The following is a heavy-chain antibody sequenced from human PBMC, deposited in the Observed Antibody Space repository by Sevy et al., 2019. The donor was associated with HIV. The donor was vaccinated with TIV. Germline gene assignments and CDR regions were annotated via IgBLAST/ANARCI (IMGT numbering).Heavy chain of an antibody. CDR1: GFTFSSYS. D-gene: IGHD4-17*01. J-gene: IGHJ1*01. CDR3: ASDYGGIRHFQY. Sequence: GGSLRLSCAASGFTFSSYSMNWVRQAPGKGLEWVSSISSRSSYIYYADSVKGRFTISRDNAKNSLYLQMNSLRAEDTAVYYYASDYGGIRHFQYWGQGTLVTVSS. CDR2: ISSRSSYI. V-gene: IGHV3-21*01.